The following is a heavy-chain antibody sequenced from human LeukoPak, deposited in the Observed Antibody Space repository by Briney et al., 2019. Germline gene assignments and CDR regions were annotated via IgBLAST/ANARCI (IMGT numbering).Heavy chain of an antibody. Sequence: ASVKVSCETSGYTFTGYHMHWVRQAPGQGLEWMGWINPKTGGTNYAQKFQGRVTVTRDTSISTVYMELSRLRFDDTAMYYCARHSSSYLDQWGQGALVTVSS. CDR2: INPKTGGT. CDR1: GYTFTGYH. D-gene: IGHD6-13*01. J-gene: IGHJ4*02. CDR3: ARHSSSYLDQ. V-gene: IGHV1-2*02.